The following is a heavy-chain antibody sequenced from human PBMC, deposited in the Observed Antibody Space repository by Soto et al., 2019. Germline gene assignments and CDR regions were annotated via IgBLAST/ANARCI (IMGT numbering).Heavy chain of an antibody. J-gene: IGHJ4*02. CDR1: GGSISSYY. V-gene: IGHV4-59*08. D-gene: IGHD3-3*01. CDR2: IYYSGST. CDR3: ARADKYYDFWSGPL. Sequence: SETLSLTCTVSGGSISSYYWSWIRQPPGKGLEWIGYIYYSGSTNYNPSLKSRVTISVDTSKNQFSLKLSSVTAADTAVYYCARADKYYDFWSGPLWGQGTLVTVSS.